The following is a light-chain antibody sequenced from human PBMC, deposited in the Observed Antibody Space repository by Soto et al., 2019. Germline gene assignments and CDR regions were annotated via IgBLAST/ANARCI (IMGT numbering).Light chain of an antibody. J-gene: IGLJ3*02. CDR2: ETS. CDR3: TSHTTSSPRA. Sequence: QSALTQPASVSGSPGQSITISCTGTSNDVGGYHYVSWYQHRPGRAPKLIIYETSNRPSGVSNRFSGSKSGNTASLTISGLQAGDEADYYCTSHTTSSPRAFGVGTKLTVL. V-gene: IGLV2-14*01. CDR1: SNDVGGYHY.